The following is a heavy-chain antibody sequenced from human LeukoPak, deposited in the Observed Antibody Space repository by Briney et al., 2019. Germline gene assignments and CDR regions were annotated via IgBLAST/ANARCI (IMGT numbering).Heavy chain of an antibody. D-gene: IGHD5-18*01. CDR1: GYSFTSHW. J-gene: IGHJ5*02. CDR2: IYPGDSDT. V-gene: IGHV5-51*01. CDR3: ARQRVDTAMVSWFDP. Sequence: GESLKISCKGSGYSFTSHWVGWVRQMPGKGLEWMGIIYPGDSDTRYSPSFQGQVTISADKSISTAYLQWSSLKASDTAMYYCARQRVDTAMVSWFDPWGQGTLVTVSS.